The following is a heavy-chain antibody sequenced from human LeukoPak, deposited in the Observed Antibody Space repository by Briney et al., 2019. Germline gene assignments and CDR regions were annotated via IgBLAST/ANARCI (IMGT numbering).Heavy chain of an antibody. CDR1: GFTFDDYG. J-gene: IGHJ6*03. V-gene: IGHV3-20*04. CDR2: INWNGGST. Sequence: GGSLRLSCAASGFTFDDYGMSWVRQAPGKGLEWVSGINWNGGSTGYADSVKGRFTTSRDNAKNSLYLQMNSLRAEDTALYYCARVGNYYGSGSYLYYYYYYYMDVWGKGTTVTVSS. CDR3: ARVGNYYGSGSYLYYYYYYYMDV. D-gene: IGHD3-10*01.